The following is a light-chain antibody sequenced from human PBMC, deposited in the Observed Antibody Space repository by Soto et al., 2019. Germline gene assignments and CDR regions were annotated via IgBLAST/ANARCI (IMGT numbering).Light chain of an antibody. Sequence: QSVLTQPPSVSGAPGQRVTISCTGSSSNIGAGYDVHWYHQLPGTAPKLLIYGNSNRPSGVPDRFSGSKSGTSASLAITGLQAEDEAEYYCQSYDSSLSGRYVFGTGTQVTV. CDR3: QSYDSSLSGRYV. CDR2: GNS. J-gene: IGLJ1*01. CDR1: SSNIGAGYD. V-gene: IGLV1-40*01.